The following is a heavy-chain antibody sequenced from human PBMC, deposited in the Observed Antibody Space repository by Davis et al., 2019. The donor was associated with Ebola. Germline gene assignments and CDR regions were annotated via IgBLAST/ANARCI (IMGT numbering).Heavy chain of an antibody. Sequence: GGSLRLSCAASGFTFSDAWLSWVRQAPGKGLEWVGRIKSKTDIGASEYAAPVKGRFTISRDDSKDTVYLQMNSLKTEDTAIYYCTTYSGSFKLDYWGQGTLVTVSS. CDR3: TTYSGSFKLDY. D-gene: IGHD1-26*01. J-gene: IGHJ4*02. CDR1: GFTFSDAW. CDR2: IKSKTDIGAS. V-gene: IGHV3-15*01.